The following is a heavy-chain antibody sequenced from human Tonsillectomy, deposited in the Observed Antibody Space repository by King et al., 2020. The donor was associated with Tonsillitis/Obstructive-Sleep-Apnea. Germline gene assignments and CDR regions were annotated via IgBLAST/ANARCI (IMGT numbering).Heavy chain of an antibody. Sequence: VQLVESGGGEVQPGRSLRLSCAVSGFTFSSYGMHWVRQAPGKGLEWVAVISYDGSNKYYADSVKGRFTISRDNSKNTVYLQMNSLRAEDTAVDYCAKGGEAFGYWGQGTLVTVSS. D-gene: IGHD3-16*01. J-gene: IGHJ4*02. CDR3: AKGGEAFGY. CDR1: GFTFSSYG. CDR2: ISYDGSNK. V-gene: IGHV3-30*18.